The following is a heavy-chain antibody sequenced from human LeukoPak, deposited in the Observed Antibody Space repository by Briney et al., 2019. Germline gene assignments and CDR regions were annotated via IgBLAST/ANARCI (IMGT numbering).Heavy chain of an antibody. CDR3: AREYYYDSSGYYYGYYYYGMDV. CDR1: GFTFSSYS. Sequence: PGGSLRLSCAASGFTFSSYSMNWVRQAPGKGLEWVSSISSSSSYIYYADSVKGRFTISRDNAKNSLYLQMNSLRAEDTAVYYCAREYYYDSSGYYYGYYYYGMDVWGQGTTVTVSS. V-gene: IGHV3-21*04. J-gene: IGHJ6*02. D-gene: IGHD3-22*01. CDR2: ISSSSSYI.